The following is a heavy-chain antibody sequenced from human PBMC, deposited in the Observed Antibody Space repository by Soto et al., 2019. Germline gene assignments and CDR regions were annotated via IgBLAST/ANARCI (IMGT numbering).Heavy chain of an antibody. V-gene: IGHV2-26*01. D-gene: IGHD5-12*01. CDR2: IFSNDEK. CDR3: ARKVVGYEYSDPFDY. J-gene: IGHJ4*02. CDR1: GFSLSNARMG. Sequence: QVTLNESGPVLVKPTETLTLTCAVSGFSLSNARMGVSWIRQPPGKALEWLAHIFSNDEKSYSTSLKSRLTISKDTSKSQVVPTMTNMDPVDTATYYCARKVVGYEYSDPFDYWGQGTLVTVSS.